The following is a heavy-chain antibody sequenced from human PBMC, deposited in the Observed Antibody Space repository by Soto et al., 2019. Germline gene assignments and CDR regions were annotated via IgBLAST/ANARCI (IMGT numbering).Heavy chain of an antibody. CDR1: GFTFSSYA. CDR3: AKSRSGYQLDGMDV. V-gene: IGHV3-23*01. Sequence: GGSLRLSCAASGFTFSSYAMSWVRQAPGKGLEWVSAISGSGGSTYYADSVKGRFTISRDKSKNTLYLQMNSLRAEDTAVYYCAKSRSGYQLDGMDVQGQGTTVTVAS. D-gene: IGHD2-2*01. CDR2: ISGSGGST. J-gene: IGHJ6*02.